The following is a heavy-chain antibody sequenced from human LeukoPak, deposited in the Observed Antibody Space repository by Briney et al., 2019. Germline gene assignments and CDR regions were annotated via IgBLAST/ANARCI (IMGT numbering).Heavy chain of an antibody. V-gene: IGHV1-8*03. CDR1: GYTFTSYD. Sequence: ASVKVSCKASGYTFTSYDINWVRQATGQGLEWMGWMNPNSGNTGYAQKFQGRVTITRNTSISTAYMELSSLRSEDTAVYYCAREPRGSGTSDYRGQGTLVTVSS. CDR3: AREPRGSGTSDY. J-gene: IGHJ4*02. D-gene: IGHD1-26*01. CDR2: MNPNSGNT.